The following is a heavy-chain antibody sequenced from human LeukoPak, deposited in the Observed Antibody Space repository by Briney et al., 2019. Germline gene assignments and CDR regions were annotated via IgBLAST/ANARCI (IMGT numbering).Heavy chain of an antibody. CDR3: ATRNKTVHTFDY. Sequence: PSETLSLTCSVSGVSIGDPPDHWTWIRQPPRKGLEWIGTISFGGSHSSPSLQSRVTLSLDTSKTQFSLRLTSVTAADTAVYYCATRNKTVHTFDYWGQGTLVTVSS. CDR1: GVSIGDPPDH. CDR2: ISFGGS. V-gene: IGHV4-39*07. D-gene: IGHD1-1*01. J-gene: IGHJ4*02.